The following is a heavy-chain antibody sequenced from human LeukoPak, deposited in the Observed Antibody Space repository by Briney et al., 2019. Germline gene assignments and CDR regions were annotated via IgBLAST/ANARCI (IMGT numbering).Heavy chain of an antibody. CDR3: ARSDGDYFGYYYYGMDV. CDR2: IWYDGSNK. Sequence: PGGSLRLSCAASGFTFSSYGMHWVRQAPGKGLEWVAVIWYDGSNKYYADSVKGRFTISRDNSKNTLYLQMNSLRAEDTAVYYCARSDGDYFGYYYYGMDVWGQGTTVTVSS. V-gene: IGHV3-33*08. CDR1: GFTFSSYG. D-gene: IGHD4-17*01. J-gene: IGHJ6*02.